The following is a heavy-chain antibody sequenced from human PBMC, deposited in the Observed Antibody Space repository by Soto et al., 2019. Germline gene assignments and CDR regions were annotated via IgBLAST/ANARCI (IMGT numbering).Heavy chain of an antibody. J-gene: IGHJ4*02. CDR3: AMYEYDSTVQVEQP. Sequence: PSETLSLTCTFSGYSINRGYYWGWIRQAPGKGLEWIGSIYHRGATYYTPSLKTRATISLDTSNNQFTLRLTSVTVADTAIYYWAMYEYDSTVQVEQPRGQTPLAT. V-gene: IGHV4-38-2*02. CDR1: GYSINRGYY. CDR2: IYHRGAT. D-gene: IGHD3-22*01.